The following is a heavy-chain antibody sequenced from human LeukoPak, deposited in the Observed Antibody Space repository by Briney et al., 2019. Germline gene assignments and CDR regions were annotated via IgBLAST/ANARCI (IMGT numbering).Heavy chain of an antibody. Sequence: GGSLRLSCAAAGFTFSDYGMHWVRQAPGKGLEWVAVIWYDGSNKFYVDSVRGRFTISRDNSNDMLYLQMHSLRDEDAAVYYCARGASDGGNSLDYWGQGTLVTVSS. D-gene: IGHD4-23*01. J-gene: IGHJ4*02. CDR3: ARGASDGGNSLDY. CDR1: GFTFSDYG. CDR2: IWYDGSNK. V-gene: IGHV3-33*01.